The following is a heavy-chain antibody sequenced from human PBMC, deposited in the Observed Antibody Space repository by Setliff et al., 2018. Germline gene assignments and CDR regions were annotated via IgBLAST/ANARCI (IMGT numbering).Heavy chain of an antibody. J-gene: IGHJ4*02. Sequence: SETLSLTCTVSGDSISGTYYWSWIRQPPGKGLEFIGYVYYSGTTNYDPSLKSRVTISVDTSKNQFSLKLSSVTAADTAIYYCARGGTYRYFDYWGQGTLVTVSS. V-gene: IGHV4-59*01. CDR2: VYYSGTT. CDR1: GDSISGTYY. CDR3: ARGGTYRYFDY.